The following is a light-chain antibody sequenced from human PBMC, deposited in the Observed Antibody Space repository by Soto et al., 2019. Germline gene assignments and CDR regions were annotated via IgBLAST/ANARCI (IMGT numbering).Light chain of an antibody. Sequence: DIQMTQSPSTLSASVGDRVTITCRASQSVSSWLAWYQEKPGKAPKLLIYKASTIESGVPSRLSGSRYGTEFTLSISSLQPDDFATYYCQHYRSYSWTFGQGTKVEI. CDR3: QHYRSYSWT. J-gene: IGKJ1*01. CDR1: QSVSSW. V-gene: IGKV1-5*03. CDR2: KAS.